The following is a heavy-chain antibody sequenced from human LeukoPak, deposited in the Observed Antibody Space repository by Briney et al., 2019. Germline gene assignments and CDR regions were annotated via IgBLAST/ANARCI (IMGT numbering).Heavy chain of an antibody. CDR1: GYSISSGYY. D-gene: IGHD3-10*01. J-gene: IGHJ5*02. V-gene: IGHV4-38-2*02. CDR2: IYHSGST. CDR3: ARDRPPNLLLWFGESSNWFDP. Sequence: SETLSLTCAVSGYSISSGYYWGWIRQPPGKGREWIGSIYHSGSTYYNPSLKSRVTISVDTSKNQFSLKLSSVTAADTAVYYCARDRPPNLLLWFGESSNWFDPWGQGTLVTVSS.